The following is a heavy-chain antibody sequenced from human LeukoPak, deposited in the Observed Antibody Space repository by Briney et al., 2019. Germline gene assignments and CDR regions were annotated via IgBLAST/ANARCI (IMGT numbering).Heavy chain of an antibody. J-gene: IGHJ4*02. CDR1: GGSLSGYY. V-gene: IGHV4-34*01. CDR2: INPGGTT. D-gene: IGHD2-2*01. Sequence: SETLSLTCAVSGGSLSGYYWSWIRQPPGKGLEWIGEINPGGTTNYNPSFKSRVTISADTSKSQFSLKLSSVTAADTAVYYCARWRRYCSSTSCYYYFDYWGQGTLVTVSS. CDR3: ARWRRYCSSTSCYYYFDY.